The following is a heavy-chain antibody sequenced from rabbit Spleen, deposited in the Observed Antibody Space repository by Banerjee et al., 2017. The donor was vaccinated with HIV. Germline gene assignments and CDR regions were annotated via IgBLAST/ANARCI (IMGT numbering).Heavy chain of an antibody. CDR3: ARDLAAWNSGSYAFDL. V-gene: IGHV1S40*01. Sequence: QSLEESGGDLVKPGASLTLTCTASGFSFSSSDYMCWVRQAPGKGLEWISCIAGSSSGFTYSATWAKGRFTISKTSSTTVTLQMTSLTGADTATYFCARDLAAWNSGSYAFDLWGQGTLVTVS. CDR1: GFSFSSSDY. CDR2: IAGSSSGFT. J-gene: IGHJ4*01. D-gene: IGHD1-1*01.